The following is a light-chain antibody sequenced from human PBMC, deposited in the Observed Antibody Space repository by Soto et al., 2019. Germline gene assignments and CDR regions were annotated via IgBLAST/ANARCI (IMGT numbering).Light chain of an antibody. Sequence: QSVLTQPPSVSGAPRQRATISCSGGSSNIGSNSVNWYQQLPGKAPKVLIYYDDLLPSGVSDRFSGSKSGTSASLAISRLQSEDEADYYCSAWDDSLNGPVFGGGTQLTVL. J-gene: IGLJ3*02. CDR2: YDD. CDR1: SSNIGSNS. V-gene: IGLV1-36*01. CDR3: SAWDDSLNGPV.